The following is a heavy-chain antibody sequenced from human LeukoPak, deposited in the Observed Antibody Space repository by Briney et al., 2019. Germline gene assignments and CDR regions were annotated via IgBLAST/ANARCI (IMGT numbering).Heavy chain of an antibody. J-gene: IGHJ4*02. CDR1: GDSFSGYY. CDR2: INHSGST. Sequence: SETLSLPCTVCGDSFSGYYWSGIREPPGKGLEWIGEINHSGSTNYNPSLKSRVTISVDTSKNQFSLKLSSVTAADTAVYYCARMREGIDYWGQGTLVTVSS. V-gene: IGHV4-34*01. CDR3: ARMREGIDY.